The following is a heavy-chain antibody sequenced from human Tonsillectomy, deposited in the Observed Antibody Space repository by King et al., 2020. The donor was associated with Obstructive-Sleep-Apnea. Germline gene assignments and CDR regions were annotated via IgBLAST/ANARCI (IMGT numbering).Heavy chain of an antibody. V-gene: IGHV4-39*07. CDR1: GGSISSSSYY. CDR2: IYYSGST. D-gene: IGHD5-18*01. J-gene: IGHJ5*02. CDR3: ARDRYSYGSYNWFDP. Sequence: QLQESGPGLVKPSETLSLTCTVSGGSISSSSYYWGWIRQPPGKGLEWIGSIYYSGSTYYNPSLKSRVTISVDTSKNQFSLKLSSVTAADTAVNYCARDRYSYGSYNWFDPWGQGTLVTVSS.